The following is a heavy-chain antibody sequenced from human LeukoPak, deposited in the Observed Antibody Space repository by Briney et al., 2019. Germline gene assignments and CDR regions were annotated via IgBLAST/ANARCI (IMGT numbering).Heavy chain of an antibody. CDR1: GFTFSNYW. D-gene: IGHD4-17*01. CDR2: INEDGSEK. CDR3: ARARDYGFDY. Sequence: GGSLRLSCAASGFTFSNYWMSWVRQAPGKGLEWVANINEDGSEKYYVDSVKGRFTISRDNAKNSLYLQMKSPRADDTAVYFCARARDYGFDYWGQGTLVTVSS. J-gene: IGHJ4*02. V-gene: IGHV3-7*01.